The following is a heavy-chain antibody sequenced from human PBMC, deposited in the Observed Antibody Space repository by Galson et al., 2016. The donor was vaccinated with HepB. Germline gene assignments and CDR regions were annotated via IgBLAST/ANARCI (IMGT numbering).Heavy chain of an antibody. CDR2: IYYSGTT. J-gene: IGHJ4*02. CDR1: SNYD. Sequence: SNYDMHWVRQPPGKGPEWLGSIYYSGTTYDNPSLKSRVTISVDTSKNQFSLKLSSVTAADTAVYYCARYSSGYRPNFDYWGQGTLVTVSS. V-gene: IGHV4-39*01. D-gene: IGHD3-22*01. CDR3: ARYSSGYRPNFDY.